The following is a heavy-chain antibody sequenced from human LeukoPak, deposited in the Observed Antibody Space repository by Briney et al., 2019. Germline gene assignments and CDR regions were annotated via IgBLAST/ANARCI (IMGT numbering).Heavy chain of an antibody. J-gene: IGHJ4*02. CDR2: IYSGGST. V-gene: IGHV3-53*01. CDR3: ARVSTSGGLDY. CDR1: GFTVSSNY. Sequence: GGSLRLSCAASGFTVSSNYMSWVRQAPGKGMEWVSVIYSGGSTYYADSVKGRFTISRDNSKNTLYLQMNSLRAEDTAVYYCARVSTSGGLDYWGQGTLVTVSS. D-gene: IGHD1-26*01.